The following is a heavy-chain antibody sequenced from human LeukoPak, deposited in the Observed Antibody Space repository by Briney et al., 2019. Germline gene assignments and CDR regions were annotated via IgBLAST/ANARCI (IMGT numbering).Heavy chain of an antibody. CDR3: ARDIFDY. CDR1: GFTFSNYW. CDR2: IKPDGSEK. Sequence: PGESLRLSCAASGFTFSNYWMTWVRQAPGKGLEWVANIKPDGSEKHYVDSVKGRFTISRDNAKNSLYLQMNSLRAEDTAVYYCARDIFDYWGQGSLVTVTS. J-gene: IGHJ4*02. V-gene: IGHV3-7*04.